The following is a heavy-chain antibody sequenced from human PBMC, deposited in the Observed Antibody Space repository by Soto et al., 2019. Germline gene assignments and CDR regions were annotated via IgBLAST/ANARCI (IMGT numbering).Heavy chain of an antibody. CDR1: GGSISSYY. CDR3: ARHEAAWPAFDY. D-gene: IGHD6-13*01. J-gene: IGHJ4*02. CDR2: IYSSGST. V-gene: IGHV4-59*08. Sequence: ASETLSLTCTVSGGSISSYYWSWIRQPPGKGLEWTGYIYSSGSTKYNPSLESRVTISVDTSKNQFSLKLSSVTAADTAVYYCARHEAAWPAFDYWGQGTLVTVSS.